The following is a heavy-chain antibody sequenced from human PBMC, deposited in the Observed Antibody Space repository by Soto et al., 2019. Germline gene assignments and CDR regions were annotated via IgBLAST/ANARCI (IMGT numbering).Heavy chain of an antibody. V-gene: IGHV4-59*01. Sequence: SETLSLTCTVSGGSISSYYWSWIRQPPGKGLEWIGYIYYSGSTNYNPSLKSRVTISVDTSKNQFSLKLSSVTAADTAVYYCARAHPTVAGTETLDYWGQGTLVTVSS. D-gene: IGHD6-19*01. J-gene: IGHJ4*02. CDR1: GGSISSYY. CDR3: ARAHPTVAGTETLDY. CDR2: IYYSGST.